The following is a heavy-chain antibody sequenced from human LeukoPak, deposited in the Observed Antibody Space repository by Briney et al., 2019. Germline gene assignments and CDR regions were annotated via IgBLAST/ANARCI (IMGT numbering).Heavy chain of an antibody. CDR1: GFIFSAYA. D-gene: IGHD1-1*01. V-gene: IGHV3-64D*09. Sequence: GGSLRLSCSASGFIFSAYAMYWVRQAPGKGLEYVSGISSNGGSSFYADSVKGRFTISRDNSKNTLYLQMSSLRAEDTAVYYCVKITSGTGGDCWGQGTRLTVSS. J-gene: IGHJ4*02. CDR2: ISSNGGSS. CDR3: VKITSGTGGDC.